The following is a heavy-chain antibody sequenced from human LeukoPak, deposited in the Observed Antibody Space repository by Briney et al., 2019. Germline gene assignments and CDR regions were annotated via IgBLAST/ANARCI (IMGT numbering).Heavy chain of an antibody. V-gene: IGHV3-7*01. J-gene: IGHJ3*02. Sequence: GGSLRLSCEASGFPFSNYWMTWVRQSPGKGLEWVANIKQDGSDKYYLDSVKGRFTISRDNAKNSVYLQMNSLTAEDTAVYYCAKDQSYERRPWVGAFDIWGQGTMVSVS. CDR3: AKDQSYERRPWVGAFDI. D-gene: IGHD3-16*01. CDR2: IKQDGSDK. CDR1: GFPFSNYW.